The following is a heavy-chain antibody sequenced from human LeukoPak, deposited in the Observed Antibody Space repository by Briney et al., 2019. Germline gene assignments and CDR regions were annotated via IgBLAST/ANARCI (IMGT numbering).Heavy chain of an antibody. Sequence: GASVKLSCKASGYTFTSYGISWVRQAPGQGLEWMGWISAYNGNTNYAQNLQGRVTMTTDTSTSTAYMELRSLRAEDTAVYYCARAARHNDYWGQGTLVTVSS. J-gene: IGHJ4*02. D-gene: IGHD6-6*01. V-gene: IGHV1-18*01. CDR3: ARAARHNDY. CDR2: ISAYNGNT. CDR1: GYTFTSYG.